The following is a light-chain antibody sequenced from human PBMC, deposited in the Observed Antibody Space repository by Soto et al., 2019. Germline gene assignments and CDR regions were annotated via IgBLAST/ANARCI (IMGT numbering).Light chain of an antibody. CDR3: QHYGTSLWT. J-gene: IGKJ1*01. V-gene: IGKV3-20*01. Sequence: EIMLTQSPGTLSLSPGERATLSCRASQSVSSSFLAWYQQKPGQAPRLLIYGASSRATGIPDRFSGSGSGTDFTLTISRLETEDFAMYLCQHYGTSLWTFGQVTKVEIK. CDR2: GAS. CDR1: QSVSSSF.